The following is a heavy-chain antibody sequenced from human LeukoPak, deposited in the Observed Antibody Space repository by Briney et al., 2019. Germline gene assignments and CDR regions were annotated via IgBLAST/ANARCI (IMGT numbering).Heavy chain of an antibody. D-gene: IGHD2-2*03. CDR1: GFTFSAFW. CDR2: INSDGSTT. CDR3: ASGYCSSTSCSTGNYYYYGMDV. Sequence: GGSLRLSCVASGFTFSAFWMHWVRQTPGKGLMWVSRINSDGSTTNYADSVKGRFTISRDNAKNTLYLQMNSLRAEDTAVYYRASGYCSSTSCSTGNYYYYGMDVWGQGTTVTVSS. V-gene: IGHV3-74*01. J-gene: IGHJ6*02.